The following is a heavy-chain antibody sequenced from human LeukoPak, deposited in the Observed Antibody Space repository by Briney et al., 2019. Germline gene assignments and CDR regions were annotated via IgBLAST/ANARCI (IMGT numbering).Heavy chain of an antibody. D-gene: IGHD5-24*01. CDR1: GFTFSSNA. CDR2: ISYDGSNK. J-gene: IGHJ5*02. CDR3: ARGPGDPRGWFDP. V-gene: IGHV3-30*04. Sequence: PGRSLRLSCAASGFTFSSNAMHWVRQAPGKGLEWVAVISYDGSNKYYADSVKGRFTISRDNSKNTLYLQMNSLRAEDTAVYYCARGPGDPRGWFDPWGQGTLVTVSS.